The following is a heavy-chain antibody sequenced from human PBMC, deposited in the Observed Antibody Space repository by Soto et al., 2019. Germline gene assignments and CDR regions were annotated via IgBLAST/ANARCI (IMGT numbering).Heavy chain of an antibody. J-gene: IGHJ6*02. CDR1: GYTFTSYA. CDR2: INAGNGNT. CDR3: AATTYYDFWSGPNLYYYGMDV. Sequence: ASVKVSCKASGYTFTSYAMHWVRQAPGQRLEWMGWINAGNGNTKYSQKFQGRVTITRDTSTSTAYMELSSLRSEDTAVYYCAATTYYDFWSGPNLYYYGMDVWGQGTTVTVSS. D-gene: IGHD3-3*01. V-gene: IGHV1-3*01.